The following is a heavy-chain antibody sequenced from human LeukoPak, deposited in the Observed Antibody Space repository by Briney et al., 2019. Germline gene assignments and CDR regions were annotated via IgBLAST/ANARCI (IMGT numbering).Heavy chain of an antibody. Sequence: PGGSLRLSCTASGFSVRTTYMSWVRRAPGKGLEWVSVLYTGGGTDHADSVKGRFTISRDNSKNTLSLQMNSLRAEDTAIYCTRSGYRHPYHFGSWGQGTLVTVSS. CDR3: RSGYRHPYHFGS. CDR2: LYTGGGT. D-gene: IGHD3-22*01. CDR1: GFSVRTTY. J-gene: IGHJ4*02. V-gene: IGHV3-53*01.